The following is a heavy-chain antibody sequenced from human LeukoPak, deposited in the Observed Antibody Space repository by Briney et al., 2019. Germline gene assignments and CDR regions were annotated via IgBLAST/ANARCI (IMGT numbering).Heavy chain of an antibody. CDR1: GGTFSSYA. Sequence: ASVKVSCKASGGTFSSYAISWVRQAPGQGLEWMGGIIPIFGTANYAQKFQGRVTITADKSTSTAYMELSSLRSEDTAVYYCASGADIVVVPAAGGWFDPWGQGTLVTVSS. J-gene: IGHJ5*02. CDR3: ASGADIVVVPAAGGWFDP. CDR2: IIPIFGTA. V-gene: IGHV1-69*06. D-gene: IGHD2-2*01.